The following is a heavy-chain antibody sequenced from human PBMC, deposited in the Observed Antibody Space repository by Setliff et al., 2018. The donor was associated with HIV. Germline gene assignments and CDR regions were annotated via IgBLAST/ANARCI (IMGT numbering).Heavy chain of an antibody. CDR3: ARSYYGSTTSYGMDV. D-gene: IGHD3-10*01. CDR2: IKQDGSEK. J-gene: IGHJ6*02. Sequence: GSLRLSCAASGFTFSSNWMSWVRQAPGKGLEWVANIKQDGSEKYYVDSVKGRFTISRDNAKKSLYLQMDSLRAEDTAVYYCARSYYGSTTSYGMDVWGQGTTVTVSS. CDR1: GFTFSSNW. V-gene: IGHV3-7*01.